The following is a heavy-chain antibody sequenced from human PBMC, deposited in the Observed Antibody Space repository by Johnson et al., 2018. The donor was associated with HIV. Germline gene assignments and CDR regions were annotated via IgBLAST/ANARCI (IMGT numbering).Heavy chain of an antibody. J-gene: IGHJ3*02. V-gene: IGHV3-30*18. Sequence: QVQLVESGGGVVQPGTSLTLSCAASQFSFTSYGMHWVRQAPGKGLEWVASISNDGTKKYHAESVWGRFTISKDNSKNTLYLQMNSLRAEDTAVFYCAKIVATSDDVFDIWGQGTKVTVSS. D-gene: IGHD5-12*01. CDR1: QFSFTSYG. CDR3: AKIVATSDDVFDI. CDR2: ISNDGTKK.